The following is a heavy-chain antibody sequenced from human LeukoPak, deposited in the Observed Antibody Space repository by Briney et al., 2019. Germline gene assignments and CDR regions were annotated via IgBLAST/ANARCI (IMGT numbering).Heavy chain of an antibody. CDR2: IIPIFGTA. Sequence: GASVKVSCKASGGTFSSYAISWVRQAPGQGLEWMGGIIPIFGTANYAQKFQGRVTITADESTSTAYMELSSLRSEDTAVYYCARGDLSIAVAGRYYFDYWGQGTLVTVSS. CDR3: ARGDLSIAVAGRYYFDY. V-gene: IGHV1-69*13. CDR1: GGTFSSYA. D-gene: IGHD6-19*01. J-gene: IGHJ4*02.